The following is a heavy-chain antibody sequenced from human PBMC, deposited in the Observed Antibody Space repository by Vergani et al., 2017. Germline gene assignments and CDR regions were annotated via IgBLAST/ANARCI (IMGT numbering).Heavy chain of an antibody. J-gene: IGHJ6*02. CDR2: IHHSGDT. Sequence: QVQLQESGPGLVKPSETLTLTCDVSDSSIMTNPYWGWFRQSPGKGLEWIGCIHHSGDTHYNSSLKSRVSISIVSSSKFSLSLTSVTAADTAIYYCARHRGSGGFFPSSYFYGMDVWLGGRTVADSS. CDR1: DSSIMTNPY. D-gene: IGHD3-10*01. V-gene: IGHV4-38-2*01. CDR3: ARHRGSGGFFPSSYFYGMDV.